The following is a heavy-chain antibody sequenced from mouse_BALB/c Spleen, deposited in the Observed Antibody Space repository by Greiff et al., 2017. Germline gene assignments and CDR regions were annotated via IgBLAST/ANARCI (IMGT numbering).Heavy chain of an antibody. CDR3: AKGPYGKDY. Sequence: QVQLQQSGAELVRPGSSVKTSCKASGYAFRSYWMTWVKQRPGQGLEWIGQIYPGDGDTNDNGKFKGKATLTADKSSSTAYMQLSSLTSEDSAVYFCAKGPYGKDYWGQGTTLTVSS. CDR2: IYPGDGDT. V-gene: IGHV1-80*01. CDR1: GYAFRSYW. D-gene: IGHD1-1*01. J-gene: IGHJ2*01.